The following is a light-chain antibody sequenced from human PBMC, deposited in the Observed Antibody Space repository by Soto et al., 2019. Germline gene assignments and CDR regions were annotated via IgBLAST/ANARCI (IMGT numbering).Light chain of an antibody. CDR2: EVS. V-gene: IGLV2-14*01. CDR3: SSYGSGNARL. CDR1: SSDVGGYKY. Sequence: SVLTQPASVSGSPGQSITISCTGTSSDVGGYKYVSWYQQHPGKAPKLIIYEVSNRPSGVSNRFSGSKSGNTASLTISGLQAEEEAVYYCSSYGSGNARLFGTGTKVTVL. J-gene: IGLJ1*01.